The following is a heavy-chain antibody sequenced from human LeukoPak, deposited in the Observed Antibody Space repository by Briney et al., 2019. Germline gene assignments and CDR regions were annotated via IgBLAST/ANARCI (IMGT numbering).Heavy chain of an antibody. J-gene: IGHJ4*02. D-gene: IGHD3-3*01. CDR3: ASSPYYDFWSGIPGYFDY. CDR1: GGTFSSYA. V-gene: IGHV1-69*01. CDR2: IIPIFGTA. Sequence: GSSVTVSCKASGGTFSSYAISWVRQAPGQGLEWMGGIIPIFGTANYAQKFQGRVTITADESTSTAYMELSGLRSEDTAVYYCASSPYYDFWSGIPGYFDYWGQGTLVTVSS.